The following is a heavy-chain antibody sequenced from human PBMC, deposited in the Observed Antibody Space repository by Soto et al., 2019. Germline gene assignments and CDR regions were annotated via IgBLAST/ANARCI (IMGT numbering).Heavy chain of an antibody. CDR1: GYTFTSYA. CDR2: INAGNGNT. CDR3: ARDDSSSWYYFDY. V-gene: IGHV1-3*01. J-gene: IGHJ4*02. D-gene: IGHD6-13*01. Sequence: GASVKVSCKASGYTFTSYAMHWVRQAPGQRLEWMGWINAGNGNTKYSQKFQGRVTITRDTSASTAYMELSSLRSEDTAVYYCARDDSSSWYYFDYWGQGTLVTVSS.